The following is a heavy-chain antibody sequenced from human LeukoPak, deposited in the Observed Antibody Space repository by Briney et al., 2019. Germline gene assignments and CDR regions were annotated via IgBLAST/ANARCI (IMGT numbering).Heavy chain of an antibody. D-gene: IGHD4-17*01. CDR2: IYYSGST. CDR1: GGSFSGYC. CDR3: ARDRNDYGDYGGIGY. Sequence: SETLSLTCAVYGGSFSGYCWSWIRQPPGKGLEWIGYIYYSGSTYYNPSLKSRVTISVDTSKNQFSLKLSSVTAADTAVYYCARDRNDYGDYGGIGYWGQGTLVTVSS. V-gene: IGHV4-30-4*08. J-gene: IGHJ4*02.